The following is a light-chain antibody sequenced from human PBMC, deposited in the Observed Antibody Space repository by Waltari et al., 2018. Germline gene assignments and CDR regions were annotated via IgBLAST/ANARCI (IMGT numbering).Light chain of an antibody. CDR3: AAWDDTLKGL. CDR1: SSKTGSNT. J-gene: IGLJ3*02. V-gene: IGLV1-44*01. CDR2: NDD. Sequence: QSVLTQPPSPSGAPGQRVTITCSIGSSKTGSNTVTWYQQFPGTAPKLLMFNDDQRASGVPGRFSGSRSVTSASLAISGLQSEDEATYYCAAWDDTLKGLFGGGTTLTVL.